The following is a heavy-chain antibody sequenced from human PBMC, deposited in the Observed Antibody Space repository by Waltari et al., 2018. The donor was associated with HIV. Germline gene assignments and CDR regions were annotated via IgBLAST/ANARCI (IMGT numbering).Heavy chain of an antibody. Sequence: QLQLQESGPGLVKPSETLSLTCPVSGGSIRSSSHYWGWIRQPPGKGLEWIGSIYYRGSTYYNPSLKSRVTISVDTSKNQFSLKLSSVTAADTAVYYCARHPRTNLDYGDYWGQGTLVTVSS. CDR1: GGSIRSSSHY. D-gene: IGHD2-8*01. V-gene: IGHV4-39*01. CDR3: ARHPRTNLDYGDY. CDR2: IYYRGST. J-gene: IGHJ4*02.